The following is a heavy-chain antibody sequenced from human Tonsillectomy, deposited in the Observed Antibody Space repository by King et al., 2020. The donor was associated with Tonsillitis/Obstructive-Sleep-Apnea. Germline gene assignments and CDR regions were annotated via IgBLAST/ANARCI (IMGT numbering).Heavy chain of an antibody. Sequence: VQLVESGAEVKRPGASVTVSCTASGYTFATYYIHWVRQAPGQGPEWMGKINPSGGSTTYAQKFQGRVTMTRDTSTSTSYMELTSLTSEDTAVYYCARCILAAGTDWFDPWGPGTLVTVSS. CDR1: GYTFATYY. V-gene: IGHV1-46*01. D-gene: IGHD6-19*01. CDR2: INPSGGST. CDR3: ARCILAAGTDWFDP. J-gene: IGHJ5*02.